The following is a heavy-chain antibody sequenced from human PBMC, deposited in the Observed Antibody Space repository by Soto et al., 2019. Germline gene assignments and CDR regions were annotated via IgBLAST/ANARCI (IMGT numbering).Heavy chain of an antibody. J-gene: IGHJ4*02. D-gene: IGHD6-13*01. CDR3: AKEPGSSSWYDY. V-gene: IGHV3-30*18. CDR2: ISYDGSNK. CDR1: GFTFSSYG. Sequence: QVQLVESGGGVVQPGRSLRLSCAASGFTFSSYGMHWVRQAPGKGLEWVAVISYDGSNKYYADSVKGRFTISRDNSKNTLYLQTNSLRAEDTAVYYCAKEPGSSSWYDYWGQGTLVTVSS.